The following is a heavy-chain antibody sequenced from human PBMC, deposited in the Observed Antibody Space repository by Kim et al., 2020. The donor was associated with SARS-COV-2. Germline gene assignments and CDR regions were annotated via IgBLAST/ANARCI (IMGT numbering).Heavy chain of an antibody. J-gene: IGHJ5*02. CDR3: ARDRGGAGNKGFDP. V-gene: IGHV3-33*01. D-gene: IGHD1-1*01. Sequence: GGSLRLSCAASGFTFSSYGMHWVRQAPGKGLEWVAVIWYDGSNKYYADSVKGRFTISRDNSKNTLYLQMNSLRAEDTAVYYCARDRGGAGNKGFDPWGQGTLVTVSS. CDR1: GFTFSSYG. CDR2: IWYDGSNK.